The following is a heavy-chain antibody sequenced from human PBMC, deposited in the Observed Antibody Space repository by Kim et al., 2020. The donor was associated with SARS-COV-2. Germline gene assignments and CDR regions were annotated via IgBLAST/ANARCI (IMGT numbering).Heavy chain of an antibody. J-gene: IGHJ4*02. Sequence: ADSVKGRFTISRDNAKNSLYLQMSSLRAADTSLYHCARGVGPLGLCFDYWGQGTLVTVSS. D-gene: IGHD2-8*01. V-gene: IGHV3-20*01. CDR3: ARGVGPLGLCFDY.